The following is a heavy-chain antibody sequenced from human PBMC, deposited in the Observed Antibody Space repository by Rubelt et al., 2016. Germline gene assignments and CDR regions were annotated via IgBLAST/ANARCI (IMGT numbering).Heavy chain of an antibody. V-gene: IGHV1-18*01. D-gene: IGHD6-6*01. J-gene: IGHJ5*02. CDR3: ARVIAAREDYNWFDP. CDR2: ISAYNGNT. CDR1: GYTFTSYG. Sequence: QVQLVQSGAEVKKPGASVKVSCKASGYTFTSYGISWVRQAAGQGLEWMGWISAYNGNTNYAQKLQGRVTMTTDTSTSTAYMELRSLRSDETDVYYCARVIAAREDYNWFDPWGQGTLVTVSS.